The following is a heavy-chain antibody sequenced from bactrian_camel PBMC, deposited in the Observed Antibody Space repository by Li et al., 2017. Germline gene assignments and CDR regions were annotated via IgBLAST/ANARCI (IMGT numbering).Heavy chain of an antibody. CDR2: IQDDGAK. CDR3: AAERPYCSGDYCYRFGKPDFGY. Sequence: QLVESGGGSVQAGGSLRLSCATSGLTYNSYSMGWFRQAPGKEREMVAQIQDDGAKHYDSTAEGRFTISLDHAKNTLYLEMRSLKPEDTAVYYCAAERPYCSGDYCYRFGKPDFGYWGQGTQVTVS. V-gene: IGHV3S55*01. CDR1: GLTYNSYS. J-gene: IGHJ6*01. D-gene: IGHD2*01.